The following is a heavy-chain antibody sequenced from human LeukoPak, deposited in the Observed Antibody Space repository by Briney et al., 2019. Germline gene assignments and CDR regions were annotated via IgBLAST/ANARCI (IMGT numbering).Heavy chain of an antibody. V-gene: IGHV1-69*05. CDR2: IIPIFGTA. Sequence: GASVKVSCKASGGTFSSYAISWVRQAPGQGPEWMGGIIPIFGTANYAQKFQGRVTITTDESTSTAYMELSSLRSEDTAVYYCAREQMERREFDYWGQGTLVTVSS. CDR3: AREQMERREFDY. J-gene: IGHJ4*02. CDR1: GGTFSSYA. D-gene: IGHD1-1*01.